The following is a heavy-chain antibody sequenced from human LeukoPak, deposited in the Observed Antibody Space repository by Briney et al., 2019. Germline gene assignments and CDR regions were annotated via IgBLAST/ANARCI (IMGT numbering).Heavy chain of an antibody. V-gene: IGHV7-4-1*02. CDR3: ARETYYDSSGYYIIWDY. CDR1: GYTFTSYA. Sequence: ASVKVSCKASGYTFTSYAMNWVRQAPGQGLEWMGWINTNTGNPTYAQGFTGRFVFSLDTSVSTAYLQISSLKAEDTAVYYCARETYYDSSGYYIIWDYWSQGTLVTVSS. D-gene: IGHD3-22*01. CDR2: INTNTGNP. J-gene: IGHJ4*02.